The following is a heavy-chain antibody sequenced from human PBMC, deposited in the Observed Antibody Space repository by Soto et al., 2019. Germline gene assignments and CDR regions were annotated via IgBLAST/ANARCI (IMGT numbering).Heavy chain of an antibody. J-gene: IGHJ4*02. CDR2: ISAHNGNT. CDR3: ARGRCGDY. CDR1: GYTFTSYG. Sequence: QVHLVQSGAEVKKPGASVKVSCKGSGYTFTSYGITWVRQAPGQGLEWMGWISAHNGNTDYAQKLQGRVTVTIDTSTRTAYMELRSLRSDDTAVYYCARGRCGDYWGQGALVTVSS. V-gene: IGHV1-18*01.